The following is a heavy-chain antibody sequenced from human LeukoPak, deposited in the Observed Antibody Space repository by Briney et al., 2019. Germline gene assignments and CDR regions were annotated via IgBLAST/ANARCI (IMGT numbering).Heavy chain of an antibody. CDR1: GGTFSSYA. J-gene: IGHJ6*03. Sequence: SVKVSCKASGGTFSSYAISWVRQAPGQGLEWMGGIIPIFGTANYAQKFQGRVTITADESTSTAYMELSSLGSEDTAVYYCARAYDFWSGYQYYMDVWGKGTTVTVSS. CDR3: ARAYDFWSGYQYYMDV. V-gene: IGHV1-69*13. CDR2: IIPIFGTA. D-gene: IGHD3-3*01.